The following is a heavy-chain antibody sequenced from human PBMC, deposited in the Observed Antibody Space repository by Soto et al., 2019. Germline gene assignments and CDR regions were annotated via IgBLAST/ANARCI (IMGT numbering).Heavy chain of an antibody. V-gene: IGHV3-23*01. J-gene: IGHJ5*02. D-gene: IGHD3-3*01. Sequence: GGSLRLSCAAXGFTFSSYAMSWVRQAPGKGLEWVSAISGSGGSTYYADSVKGRFTISRDNSKNTLYLQMNSLRAEDTAVYYCAKFKRFLEWHLEGGSYWFDPWGQGTLVTVSS. CDR3: AKFKRFLEWHLEGGSYWFDP. CDR2: ISGSGGST. CDR1: GFTFSSYA.